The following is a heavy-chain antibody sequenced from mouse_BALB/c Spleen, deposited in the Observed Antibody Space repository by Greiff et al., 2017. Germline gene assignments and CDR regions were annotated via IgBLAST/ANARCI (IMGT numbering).Heavy chain of an antibody. CDR2: IHPSDSDT. Sequence: QVQLQQPGAELVRPGASVKLSCKASGYSFTSYWMNWVKQRPGQGLEWIGMIHPSDSDTRFNQKFKDKATLTVDKSSSTAYMQLRSPTSEDSAVYYCCRTNHRYAMDYWGQGTSVTVSS. J-gene: IGHJ4*01. V-gene: IGHV1-74*01. CDR3: CRTNHRYAMDY. CDR1: GYSFTSYW.